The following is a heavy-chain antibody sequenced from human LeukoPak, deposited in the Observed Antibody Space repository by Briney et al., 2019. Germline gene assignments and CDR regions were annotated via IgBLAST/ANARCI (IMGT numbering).Heavy chain of an antibody. D-gene: IGHD4-17*01. Sequence: GGSLRLSCVASGLAFRNYAMTWVRQAPGKGLEWDSVIRGSGGDIRYADSVKGRFTISRDNSVNTLYLQMNSLRAEDTAVYYCGKDPNGDYIGAFDFWGQGTMVTVSS. CDR2: IRGSGGDI. J-gene: IGHJ3*01. CDR3: GKDPNGDYIGAFDF. CDR1: GLAFRNYA. V-gene: IGHV3-23*01.